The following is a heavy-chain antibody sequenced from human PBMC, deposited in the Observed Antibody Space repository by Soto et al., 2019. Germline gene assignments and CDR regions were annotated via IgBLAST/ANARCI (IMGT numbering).Heavy chain of an antibody. J-gene: IGHJ4*02. CDR2: INPSIGTT. CDR1: GYTFTSQN. CDR3: TEGDHDYGNKNYFDY. D-gene: IGHD4-4*01. V-gene: IGHV1-46*01. Sequence: ASVKVSCKASGYTFTSQNMHWMRQAPGQGLEWMVVINPSIGTTTYAQKFQGRVTMTRDTSTSTVYMELSSLRSDDTAVYYCTEGDHDYGNKNYFDYWGQGTLVTVSS.